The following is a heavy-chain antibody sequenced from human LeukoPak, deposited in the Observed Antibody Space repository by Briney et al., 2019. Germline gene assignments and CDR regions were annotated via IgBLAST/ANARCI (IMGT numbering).Heavy chain of an antibody. V-gene: IGHV3-21*01. CDR1: GFTFSSYS. CDR2: ISSSSSYI. J-gene: IGHJ4*02. D-gene: IGHD3-10*01. Sequence: GGSLRLSCAASGFTFSSYSMNWVRQAPGKGLEWVSSISSSSSYIYYADSVKGRFTISRDNAKNSLYLQMNSLRAEDTAVYYCARGGSERPFDYWGQGTLVTVSS. CDR3: ARGGSERPFDY.